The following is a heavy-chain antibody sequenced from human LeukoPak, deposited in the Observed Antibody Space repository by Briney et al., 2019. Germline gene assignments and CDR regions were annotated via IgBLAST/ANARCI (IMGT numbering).Heavy chain of an antibody. CDR1: GYTFTSYY. D-gene: IGHD4-11*01. CDR3: ARGTRVLSNSRGKFDY. CDR2: INPSGGST. Sequence: GASVKVSCKASGYTFTSYYMHWVRQAPGQGLEWMGIINPSGGSTSYAQKFQGRVTMTRDTSTSTVYMELSSLRSEDTAVYYCARGTRVLSNSRGKFDYWGQGTLVTVSS. V-gene: IGHV1-46*01. J-gene: IGHJ4*02.